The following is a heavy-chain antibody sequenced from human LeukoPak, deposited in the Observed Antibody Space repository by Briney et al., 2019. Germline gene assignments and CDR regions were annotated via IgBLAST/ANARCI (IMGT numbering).Heavy chain of an antibody. CDR2: ISPSSSTI. Sequence: GGSLRLSCAASGFTFSGKSMNWVRQAPGKGLEWVSYISPSSSTIYYADSVKGRFTISRDNAKNSLYLQMNNLRAEDTAVYYCARDGPPAGAGDFDYWGQGTPVTVSS. CDR1: GFTFSGKS. D-gene: IGHD2-2*01. J-gene: IGHJ4*02. CDR3: ARDGPPAGAGDFDY. V-gene: IGHV3-48*01.